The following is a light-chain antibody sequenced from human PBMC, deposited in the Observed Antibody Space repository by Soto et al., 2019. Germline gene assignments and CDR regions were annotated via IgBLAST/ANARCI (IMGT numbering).Light chain of an antibody. V-gene: IGLV2-14*01. CDR1: SSDVGAYNY. CDR2: EVS. J-gene: IGLJ1*01. CDR3: SSSTSSSTYV. Sequence: QSVLTHPASVSWSPGQSITISCTGTSSDVGAYNYVSWYQQHPGKAPKLIIYEVSNRPSGVSNRFSGSKSGNTASLTISGLQAEDETDYYCSSSTSSSTYVFGTGTKVTVL.